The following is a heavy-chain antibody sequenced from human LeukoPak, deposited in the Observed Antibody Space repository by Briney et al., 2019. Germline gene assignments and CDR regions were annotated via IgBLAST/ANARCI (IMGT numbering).Heavy chain of an antibody. CDR3: ARSFSTSGWYGDY. CDR1: GYTFTGYY. D-gene: IGHD6-19*01. Sequence: ASVKVSCKASGYTFTGYYILWVRQAPGQGLEWMGWINPSTGGTNYAQNFQDRVTMTRDTSISTAYMELSSLRSDDTALYYCARSFSTSGWYGDYWGQGTLVTVTS. V-gene: IGHV1-2*02. J-gene: IGHJ4*02. CDR2: INPSTGGT.